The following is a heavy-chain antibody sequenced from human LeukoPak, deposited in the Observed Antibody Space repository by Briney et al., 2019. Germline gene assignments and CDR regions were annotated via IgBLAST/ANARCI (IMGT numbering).Heavy chain of an antibody. CDR3: GKEMATVDGVCDY. D-gene: IGHD5-24*01. CDR1: GFTFSSYG. J-gene: IGHJ4*02. V-gene: IGHV3-30*18. CDR2: ISYDGSNK. Sequence: GRSLRLSCAASGFTFSSYGMHWVRQAPGKGLEWVAVISYDGSNKYYADSVKGRFAIYRGNSRNTLHLHMNSLTAEDTAVYYCGKEMATVDGVCDYWGQGTLVTVSS.